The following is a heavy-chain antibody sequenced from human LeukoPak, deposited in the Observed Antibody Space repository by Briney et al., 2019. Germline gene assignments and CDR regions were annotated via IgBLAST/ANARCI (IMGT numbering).Heavy chain of an antibody. D-gene: IGHD3-10*01. CDR3: AKEGDRGEALYYYMDV. V-gene: IGHV3-33*06. J-gene: IGHJ6*03. Sequence: GGSLRLSCAASGFMFSDYGMHWVRQAPGKGLEWVAAIWYDGSNIFYADSVKGRFTISRDNSNNALYLQMNSLRAEDTADYYCAKEGDRGEALYYYMDVWGNGTTVTVSS. CDR1: GFMFSDYG. CDR2: IWYDGSNI.